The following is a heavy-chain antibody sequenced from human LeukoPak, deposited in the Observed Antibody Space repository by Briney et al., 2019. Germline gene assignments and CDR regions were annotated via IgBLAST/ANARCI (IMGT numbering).Heavy chain of an antibody. D-gene: IGHD3-10*01. Sequence: PGGSLRLSCAASGFTFSNYGMHWVRQAPGKGLEWVAFIRYDGSNKYYADSVKGRFTISRDNSKNSLYLQMNSLRAEDTAVYYCARRIMVRGGDAFDIWGQGTMVTVSS. J-gene: IGHJ3*02. CDR3: ARRIMVRGGDAFDI. CDR2: IRYDGSNK. CDR1: GFTFSNYG. V-gene: IGHV3-30*02.